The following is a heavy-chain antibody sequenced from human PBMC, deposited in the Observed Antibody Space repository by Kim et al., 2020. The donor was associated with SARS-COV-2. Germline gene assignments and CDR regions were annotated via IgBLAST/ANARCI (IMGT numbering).Heavy chain of an antibody. V-gene: IGHV4-39*07. D-gene: IGHD6-19*01. J-gene: IGHJ4*02. CDR3: ARAAGDSSGWYGFLEY. Sequence: SLKSRVTISVDTSKNQFSLKLSAGTAADTAVYYCARAAGDSSGWYGFLEYWGQGTLVTVSS.